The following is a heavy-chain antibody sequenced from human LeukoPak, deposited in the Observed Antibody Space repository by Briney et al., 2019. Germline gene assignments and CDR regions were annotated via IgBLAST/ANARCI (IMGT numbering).Heavy chain of an antibody. Sequence: PGGSLRLSCEASGFTFRDYSINWVRQAPGKGLEWVSYISGSGRPTYYTDSVKGRFTISRDNAKSSLYLQMNSLRAEDTAVCYCARDSRYSFDYWGQGILVTVSS. CDR2: ISGSGRPT. CDR3: ARDSRYSFDY. D-gene: IGHD5-18*01. J-gene: IGHJ4*02. V-gene: IGHV3-48*04. CDR1: GFTFRDYS.